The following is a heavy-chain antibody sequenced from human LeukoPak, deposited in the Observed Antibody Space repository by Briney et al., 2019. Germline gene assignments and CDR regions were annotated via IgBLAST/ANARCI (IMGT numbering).Heavy chain of an antibody. CDR3: TRGRRWFDP. Sequence: GGSLRLSCAASGLNFSKYWMNWVRQAPGKGLEWVANIKQDGSEKYYVASVEGRFTISRDNANNSLYLQMNSLRVEDTAVYYCTRGRRWFDPWGQGTLVTVSS. J-gene: IGHJ5*02. CDR1: GLNFSKYW. CDR2: IKQDGSEK. V-gene: IGHV3-7*03.